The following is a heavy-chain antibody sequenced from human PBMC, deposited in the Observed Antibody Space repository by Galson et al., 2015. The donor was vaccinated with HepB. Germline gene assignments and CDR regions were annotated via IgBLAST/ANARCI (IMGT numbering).Heavy chain of an antibody. CDR2: IIPIFGIA. Sequence: SVTVSCKASGGTFSSYAISWVRQAPGQGLEWMGGIIPIFGIANYAQKFQGRVTITADESTSTAYMELSSLRSEDTAVYYCARVVPAAIGRDYYYGMDVWGQGTTVTVSS. D-gene: IGHD2-2*02. CDR3: ARVVPAAIGRDYYYGMDV. J-gene: IGHJ6*02. V-gene: IGHV1-69*13. CDR1: GGTFSSYA.